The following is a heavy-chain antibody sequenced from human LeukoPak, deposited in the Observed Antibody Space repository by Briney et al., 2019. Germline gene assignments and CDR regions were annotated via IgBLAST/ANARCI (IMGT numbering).Heavy chain of an antibody. CDR1: GYSFTTYW. Sequence: GESLKISCKASGYSFTTYWIGWVRQMPGKGLEWMGIIYPGDSDARYSPSFQGQVTISVDKSIGTAYLQWSSLKASDTAVYYCARLSAMSIGRGGDRWGQGTLVTVSS. CDR3: ARLSAMSIGRGGDR. CDR2: IYPGDSDA. D-gene: IGHD2-2*01. J-gene: IGHJ5*02. V-gene: IGHV5-51*01.